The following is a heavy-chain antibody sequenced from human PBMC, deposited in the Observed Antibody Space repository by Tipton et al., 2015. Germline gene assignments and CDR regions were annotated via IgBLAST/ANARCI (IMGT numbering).Heavy chain of an antibody. CDR3: ASGLFADY. CDR2: IYYSGST. Sequence: TLSLTCTVSGGSISSCYWSWIRQPPGKGLEWIGYIYYSGSTKYNPSLQSRVIMSVDTSKNQFSLKLSSVTAADTAVYYCASGLFADYWGQGALVTVSS. CDR1: GGSISSCY. J-gene: IGHJ4*02. V-gene: IGHV4-59*01. D-gene: IGHD3-22*01.